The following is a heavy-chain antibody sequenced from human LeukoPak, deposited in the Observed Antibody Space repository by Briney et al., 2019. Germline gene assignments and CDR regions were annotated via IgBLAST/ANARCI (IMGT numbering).Heavy chain of an antibody. V-gene: IGHV3-43*01. Sequence: PGGSLRLSCAASGFTFDDYTMHWVRQTPGKGLEWVSGISWDGDTTYYADSVKGRFTISRDNAKNSLYLQMNSLRAEDTALYYCARVQGYYYGSGNYYSMDVWGKGTTVTVSS. CDR1: GFTFDDYT. CDR3: ARVQGYYYGSGNYYSMDV. J-gene: IGHJ6*03. CDR2: ISWDGDTT. D-gene: IGHD3-10*01.